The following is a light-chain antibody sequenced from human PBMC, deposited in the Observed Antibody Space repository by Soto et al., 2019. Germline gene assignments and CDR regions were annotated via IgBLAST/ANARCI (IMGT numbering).Light chain of an antibody. V-gene: IGKV3-11*01. CDR3: QQRSNWPPIT. CDR2: DAS. J-gene: IGKJ5*01. Sequence: ILLTQSPGTLSLSPAERATLSCRASQSVSNNYLAWYQKKPGQAPRLLLYDASNRATGIPARFSGSGSGTDLTLTISSLEPEDFAVYYCQQRSNWPPITFGQGTRLEIK. CDR1: QSVSNNY.